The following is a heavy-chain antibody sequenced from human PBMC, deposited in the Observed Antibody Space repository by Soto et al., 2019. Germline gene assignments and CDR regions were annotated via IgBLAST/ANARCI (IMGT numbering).Heavy chain of an antibody. J-gene: IGHJ5*02. CDR2: ISGSGFKK. CDR1: GFIFENFG. Sequence: GGSLRLSCAASGFIFENFGMSWVRQAPGKGLEWISSISGSGFKKYYADSVKGRFTMSRDNSKSTVYLELNNLSAEDTAVYHCAKNQGVELVPLATVDWFDPWGQGSVVTVSS. D-gene: IGHD1-26*01. V-gene: IGHV3-23*01. CDR3: AKNQGVELVPLATVDWFDP.